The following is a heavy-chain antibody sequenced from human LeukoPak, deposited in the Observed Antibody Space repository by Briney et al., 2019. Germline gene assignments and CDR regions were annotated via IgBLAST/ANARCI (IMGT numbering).Heavy chain of an antibody. D-gene: IGHD3-10*01. Sequence: SETLSLTCAVYGGSFSGCYWSWIRQPPGKGLEWIGEINHSGSTNYNPSLKSRVTISVDTSKNQFSLKLSPVTAADTAVYYCARDGGLLWFGELLYGNWFDPWGQGTLVTVSS. J-gene: IGHJ5*02. V-gene: IGHV4-34*01. CDR1: GGSFSGCY. CDR3: ARDGGLLWFGELLYGNWFDP. CDR2: INHSGST.